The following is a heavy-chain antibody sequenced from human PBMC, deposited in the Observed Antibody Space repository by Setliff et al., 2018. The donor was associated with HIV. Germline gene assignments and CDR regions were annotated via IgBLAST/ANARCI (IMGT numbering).Heavy chain of an antibody. D-gene: IGHD6-13*01. CDR3: ARGRGSSSWEHYMDV. Sequence: GASVKVSCKASGYTFTSYTMHWVRQAPGQRLEWLGWINGGTGVTKYSEEFQDRVTFTRDTSASTAYMGLSSLQSEDMAVYYCARGRGSSSWEHYMDVWGKGTTVTVSS. CDR1: GYTFTSYT. V-gene: IGHV1-3*03. J-gene: IGHJ6*03. CDR2: INGGTGVT.